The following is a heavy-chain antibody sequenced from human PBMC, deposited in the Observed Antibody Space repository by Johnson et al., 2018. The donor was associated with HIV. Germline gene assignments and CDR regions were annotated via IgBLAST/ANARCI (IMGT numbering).Heavy chain of an antibody. CDR1: GFIFRDYY. J-gene: IGHJ3*01. D-gene: IGHD3-10*01. V-gene: IGHV3-11*04. Sequence: QVQLVESGGGLVKPGGSLRLSCAVSGFIFRDYYMSWIRQAPGKGLEWVSYISSSGKSTNYADSVKGRFTISRDNAKNSLSLQMNSLRAEDTAIYYCARAVLWFGDHGFDVWGQGTMVTVSS. CDR2: ISSSGKST. CDR3: ARAVLWFGDHGFDV.